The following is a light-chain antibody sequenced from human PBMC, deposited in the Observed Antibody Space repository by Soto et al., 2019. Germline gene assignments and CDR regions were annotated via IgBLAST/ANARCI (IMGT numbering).Light chain of an antibody. CDR2: EVS. Sequence: QSALTQPASVSGSPGQSITISCTGTSSDVGTYNLVSWYQQHPGKAPKLMIYEVSERPSGVSNRFSGSKSGSTASLTISGLQAEDEADYYCCSYAGTNTLGVFGGGTQLTVL. CDR3: CSYAGTNTLGV. V-gene: IGLV2-23*02. J-gene: IGLJ2*01. CDR1: SSDVGTYNL.